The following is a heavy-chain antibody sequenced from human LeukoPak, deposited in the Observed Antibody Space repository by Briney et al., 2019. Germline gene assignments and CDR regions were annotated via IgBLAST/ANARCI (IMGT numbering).Heavy chain of an antibody. CDR3: ARRGGDSSGNFDY. CDR1: GGSISSYY. Sequence: SETLSLTCTVSGGSISSYYWSWIRQPPGKGLEWIGYIYYSGGTNYNPSLKSRVTISVDASKKQFSLRLSSVTAADTAVYYCARRGGDSSGNFDYWGQGTLVTVSS. CDR2: IYYSGGT. D-gene: IGHD3-22*01. V-gene: IGHV4-59*08. J-gene: IGHJ4*02.